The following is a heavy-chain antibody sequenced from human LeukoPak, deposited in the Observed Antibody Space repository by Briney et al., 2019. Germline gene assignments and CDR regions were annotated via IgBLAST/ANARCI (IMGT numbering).Heavy chain of an antibody. CDR2: IYYSGST. V-gene: IGHV4-59*01. CDR3: ARVAYYYDSSGYYSLGTFDI. D-gene: IGHD3-22*01. J-gene: IGHJ3*02. Sequence: ASETLSLTCTVSGDSISSYYWTWLRQPPGKGLEWIGYIYYSGSTNYSPSLKSRVIMSVDTSKNLFSLNLNSVTAADTAVYYCARVAYYYDSSGYYSLGTFDIWGQGTMVTVSS. CDR1: GDSISSYY.